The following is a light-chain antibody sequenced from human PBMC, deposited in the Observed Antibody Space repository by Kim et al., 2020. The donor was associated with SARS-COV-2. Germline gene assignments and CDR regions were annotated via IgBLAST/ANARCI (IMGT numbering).Light chain of an antibody. Sequence: QPASISCRSSQSLVHRDGNTYLSWLQQRPGQPPRLLICKVSNRESGVPDRFSGSGAGTDFTLKISRVEAEDVGVYYCMQATQFPCSFGQGTKLEI. CDR2: KVS. CDR3: MQATQFPCS. J-gene: IGKJ2*04. V-gene: IGKV2-24*01. CDR1: QSLVHRDGNTY.